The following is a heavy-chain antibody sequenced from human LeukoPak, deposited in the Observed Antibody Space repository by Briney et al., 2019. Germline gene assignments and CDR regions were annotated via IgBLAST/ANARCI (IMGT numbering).Heavy chain of an antibody. V-gene: IGHV3-74*01. Sequence: GSLRLSCAASGFTFSSYWMHWVRQAPGKGLVWVSRINSDGSSTSYADSVKGRFTISRDSAMNTLYLQMNSLRAEDTAVYYCAMVRGYYYHGLDVWGQGTTVTVSS. CDR3: AMVRGYYYHGLDV. CDR2: INSDGSST. CDR1: GFTFSSYW. J-gene: IGHJ6*02. D-gene: IGHD3-10*01.